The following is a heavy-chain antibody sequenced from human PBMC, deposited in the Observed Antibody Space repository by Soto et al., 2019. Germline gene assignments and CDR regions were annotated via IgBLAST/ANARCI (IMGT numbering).Heavy chain of an antibody. CDR2: IYSGGST. J-gene: IGHJ4*02. CDR3: ARDSAQYPGEKLELPASNQY. CDR1: GFTVSSNY. D-gene: IGHD1-7*01. Sequence: PGGSLRLSCAASGFTVSSNYMSWVRQAPGKGLEWVSVIYSGGSTYYADSVKGRFTISRDNSKNTLYLQMNSLRAEDTAVYYCARDSAQYPGEKLELPASNQYWGQGTLVTVSS. V-gene: IGHV3-66*01.